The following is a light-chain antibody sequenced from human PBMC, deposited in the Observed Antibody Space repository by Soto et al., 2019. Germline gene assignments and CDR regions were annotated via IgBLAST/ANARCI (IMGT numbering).Light chain of an antibody. V-gene: IGKV3-15*01. CDR2: GAS. Sequence: EIVMTQSPATLSVSPEERVTLSCRASESVGSNLAWYQQKPGQSPRLLIQGASTRATDIPARFSGSGSGTEFTLTLSSLQSEDFALYYCQQYNMWPNTFGQGTRLEIK. CDR3: QQYNMWPNT. J-gene: IGKJ5*01. CDR1: ESVGSN.